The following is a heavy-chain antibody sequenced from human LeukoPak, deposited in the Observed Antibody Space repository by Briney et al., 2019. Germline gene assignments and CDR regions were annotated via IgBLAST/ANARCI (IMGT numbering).Heavy chain of an antibody. CDR2: IYTSGTT. CDR3: ARGGNPLFDY. J-gene: IGHJ4*02. D-gene: IGHD4-23*01. Sequence: SETLSLTCTVAGGSSSSYYWSWIRQPPGKGLEWIGYIYTSGTTNYNPSLKSRVTISVDTSKNQFSLKLTSVTAADTAVYYCARGGNPLFDYWGQGTLVTVSS. CDR1: GGSSSSYY. V-gene: IGHV4-4*09.